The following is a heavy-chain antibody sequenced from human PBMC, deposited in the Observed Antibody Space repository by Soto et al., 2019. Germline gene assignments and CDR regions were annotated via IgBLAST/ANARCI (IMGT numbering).Heavy chain of an antibody. D-gene: IGHD5-12*01. CDR1: GFTFSSYS. CDR2: ISSSSSYI. CDR3: ARAVVATIKNAFDI. Sequence: GGSLRLSCAASGFTFSSYSMNWVRQAPGKGLEWVSSISSSSSYIYYADSVKGRFTISRDNAKNSLYLQMNSLRAEDTAVYYCARAVVATIKNAFDIWGQGTMVTVSS. J-gene: IGHJ3*02. V-gene: IGHV3-21*01.